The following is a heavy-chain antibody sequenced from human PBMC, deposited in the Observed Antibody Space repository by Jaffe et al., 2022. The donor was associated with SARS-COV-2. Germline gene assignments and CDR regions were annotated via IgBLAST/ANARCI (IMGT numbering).Heavy chain of an antibody. CDR1: GGSISSSSYY. CDR2: IYYSGST. CDR3: ARRGVGRAWTWYSSTSAIDY. J-gene: IGHJ4*02. Sequence: QLQLQESGPGLVKPSETLSLTCTVSGGSISSSSYYWGWIRQPPGKGLEWIGSIYYSGSTYYNPSLKSRVTISVDTSKNQFSLKLSSVTAADTAVYYCARRGVGRAWTWYSSTSAIDYWGQGTLVTVSS. V-gene: IGHV4-39*01. D-gene: IGHD6-19*01.